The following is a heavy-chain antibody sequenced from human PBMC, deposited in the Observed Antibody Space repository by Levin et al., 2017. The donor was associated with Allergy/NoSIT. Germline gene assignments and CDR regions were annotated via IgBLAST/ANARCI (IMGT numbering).Heavy chain of an antibody. D-gene: IGHD2-2*01. J-gene: IGHJ4*02. Sequence: SETLSLTCTVSGGSISSSSYYWGWIRQPPGKGLEWIGSIYYSGSTYYNPSLKSRVTISVDTSKNQFSLKLSSVTAADTAVYYCARQAEDVVVPAAIDYWGQGTLVTVSS. V-gene: IGHV4-39*01. CDR2: IYYSGST. CDR1: GGSISSSSYY. CDR3: ARQAEDVVVPAAIDY.